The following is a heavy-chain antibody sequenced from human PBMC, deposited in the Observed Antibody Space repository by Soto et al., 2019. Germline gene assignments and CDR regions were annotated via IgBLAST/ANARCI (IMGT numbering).Heavy chain of an antibody. CDR2: ISAYNGNT. D-gene: IGHD6-13*01. J-gene: IGHJ3*02. CDR3: AYHSAAGTGAFDI. CDR1: GFTLTHYG. V-gene: IGHV1-18*01. Sequence: APVKVSFKASGFTLTHYGINRGRQAPGQGLEWMGWISAYNGNTNYAQELQGRVTMTTDTSTSTAYMELRSLRSDDTAVYYCAYHSAAGTGAFDIWGQGTMVTVS.